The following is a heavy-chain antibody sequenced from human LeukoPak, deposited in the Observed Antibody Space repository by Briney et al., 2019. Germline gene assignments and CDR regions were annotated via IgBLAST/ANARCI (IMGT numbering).Heavy chain of an antibody. CDR2: IRTKIEGETR. D-gene: IGHD1-26*01. V-gene: IGHV3-15*01. Sequence: GGSLRLSCAASGFNFNYVWMNWVRQAPGKGLEWVGRIRTKIEGETRDYPAPVKGGFTISRDDSKTTLYLQMNGLKTEDSAVYYCTTERNWELLRPYGLDIWGQGTTVTVSS. CDR1: GFNFNYVW. CDR3: TTERNWELLRPYGLDI. J-gene: IGHJ6*02.